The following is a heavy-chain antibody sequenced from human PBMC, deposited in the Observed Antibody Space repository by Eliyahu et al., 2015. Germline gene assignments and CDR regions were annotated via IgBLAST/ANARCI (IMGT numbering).Heavy chain of an antibody. CDR2: ISGSGDMT. D-gene: IGHD2-8*02. J-gene: IGHJ4*02. CDR1: FSTYA. Sequence: FSTYAMAWVRQAPGKGLEWVSTISGSGDMTYHANSVKGRFTISRDNSNNTLYVHMNSLRAEDTAVYYCAKAGGPTQLYYFDNWGRGTLVTVSS. V-gene: IGHV3-23*01. CDR3: AKAGGPTQLYYFDN.